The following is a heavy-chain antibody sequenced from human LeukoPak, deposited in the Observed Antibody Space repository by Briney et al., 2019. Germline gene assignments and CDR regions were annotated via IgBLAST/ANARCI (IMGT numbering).Heavy chain of an antibody. V-gene: IGHV1-69*13. J-gene: IGHJ4*02. CDR1: GGTFSSYA. D-gene: IGHD6-13*01. CDR2: IMPIFGTA. CDR3: ARDRRQYSSSWYAFDY. Sequence: SVKVSCKASGGTFSSYAISWVRQAPGQGLQWMGGIMPIFGTANYAQKFQGRVTITADESTSTAYMEVRSLRSEDTAVYYCARDRRQYSSSWYAFDYWGQGTLVTVSS.